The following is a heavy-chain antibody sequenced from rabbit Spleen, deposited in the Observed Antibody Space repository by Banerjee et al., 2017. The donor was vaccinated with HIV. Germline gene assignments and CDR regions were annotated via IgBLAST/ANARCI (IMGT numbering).Heavy chain of an antibody. CDR1: GFSFSYSYW. Sequence: QEQLEESGGDLVKPEGSLTLTCTASGFSFSYSYWICWVRQAPGKGPEWIGCIGTGSGNTYSATWAKGRFTISKASSTTVTLQMTTLTAADRATYFCARDLIGVIGWNFYLWGPGTLVTVS. V-gene: IGHV1S45*01. D-gene: IGHD2-1*01. J-gene: IGHJ4*01. CDR3: ARDLIGVIGWNFYL. CDR2: IGTGSGNT.